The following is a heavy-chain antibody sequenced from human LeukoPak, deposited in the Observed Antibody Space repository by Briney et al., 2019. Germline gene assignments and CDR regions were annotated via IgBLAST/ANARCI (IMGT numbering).Heavy chain of an antibody. CDR1: GFTLSSYA. V-gene: IGHV3-64*01. CDR3: ARDAQPMVRGEVTYYFDY. Sequence: GGSLRLSCAASGFTLSSYAMHWVRQAPGKGLEYVSAISSNGGSTYYANSVKGRFTISRDNSKNTLYLQMGSLRAEDMAVYYCARDAQPMVRGEVTYYFDYWGQGTLVTVSS. CDR2: ISSNGGST. D-gene: IGHD3-10*01. J-gene: IGHJ4*02.